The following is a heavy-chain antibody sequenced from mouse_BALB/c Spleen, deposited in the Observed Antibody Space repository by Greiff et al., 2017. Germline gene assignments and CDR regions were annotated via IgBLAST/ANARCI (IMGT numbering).Heavy chain of an antibody. CDR1: GYAFTNYW. J-gene: IGHJ2*01. CDR3: AMYGYDVYFDY. D-gene: IGHD2-2*01. Sequence: QVQLQQSGAELVRPGTSVKISCKASGYAFTNYWLGWVKQRPGHGLEWIGDIYPGSGNTYYNEKFKGKATLTADKSSSTAYMQLSSLTSEDSAVYFCAMYGYDVYFDYWGQGTTLTVSS. V-gene: IGHV1-63*01. CDR2: IYPGSGNT.